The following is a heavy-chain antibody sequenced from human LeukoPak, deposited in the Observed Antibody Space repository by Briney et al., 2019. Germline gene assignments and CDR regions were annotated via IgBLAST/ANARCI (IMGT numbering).Heavy chain of an antibody. J-gene: IGHJ6*03. V-gene: IGHV3-30*03. D-gene: IGHD3-3*01. Sequence: GGSLRLSCAASGFTFSTYNMNWVRQAPGKGLEWVAVISYDGSNKYYADSVKGRFTISRDNFKNTLFLQMNSLRADDTAVYYCARGQRAHVEWSNYMDVWGKGTTVIVSS. CDR1: GFTFSTYN. CDR2: ISYDGSNK. CDR3: ARGQRAHVEWSNYMDV.